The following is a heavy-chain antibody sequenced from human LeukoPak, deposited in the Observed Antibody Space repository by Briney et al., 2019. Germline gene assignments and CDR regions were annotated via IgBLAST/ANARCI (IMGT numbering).Heavy chain of an antibody. CDR1: GFTFSSYA. CDR2: ISYDGSNK. Sequence: GGSLRLSCAASGFTFSSYAMHWVRQAPGKGLEWVAVISYDGSNKYYADSVKGRFTISRDNSKNTLYLQMNSLRAEDTAVYYCAKDPPYTIFGVVIPPYGMDVWGQGTTVTVSS. V-gene: IGHV3-30-3*01. CDR3: AKDPPYTIFGVVIPPYGMDV. J-gene: IGHJ6*02. D-gene: IGHD3-3*01.